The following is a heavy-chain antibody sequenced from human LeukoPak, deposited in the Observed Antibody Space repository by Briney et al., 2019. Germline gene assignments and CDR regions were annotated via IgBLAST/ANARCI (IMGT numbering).Heavy chain of an antibody. CDR2: ISWNSGSI. J-gene: IGHJ4*02. CDR3: AKGLKGLKCDH. Sequence: GGSLRLSCAASGFTFDDYAMHWVRQAPGKGLEWVSGISWNSGSIGYADSVKGRFTISRDNAKNSLYLQMNSLRAEDTALYYCAKGLKGLKCDHWGQGTLVSVSS. CDR1: GFTFDDYA. V-gene: IGHV3-9*01. D-gene: IGHD6-19*01.